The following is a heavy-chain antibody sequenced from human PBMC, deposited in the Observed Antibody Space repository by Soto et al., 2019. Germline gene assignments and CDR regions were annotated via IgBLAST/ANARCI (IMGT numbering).Heavy chain of an antibody. D-gene: IGHD2-2*01. CDR2: INPDSDNT. J-gene: IGHJ6*02. V-gene: IGHV1-8*01. CDR1: GYTFTNYD. Sequence: QVQLVQSGAEVKKPGASVKVSCETSGYTFTNYDINWVRQAAGQGLEWMGWINPDSDNTGYAQKFQGRVTTTRDPSIITAYMELNSLRSEDTAVYYCARGRRYCTTTSCYPPALFPYGMDVWGQGTTVTVSS. CDR3: ARGRRYCTTTSCYPPALFPYGMDV.